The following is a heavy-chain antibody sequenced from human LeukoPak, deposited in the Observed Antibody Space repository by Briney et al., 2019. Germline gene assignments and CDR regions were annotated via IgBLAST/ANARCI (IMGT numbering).Heavy chain of an antibody. J-gene: IGHJ4*03. CDR1: GGSFSGYY. CDR2: INHSGST. Sequence: SETLSLTCAVYGGSFSGYYWSWIRQPPGKGLEWIGEINHSGSTNYNPSLKSRVTISVDTSKNQFSLKLSSVTAADTAVYYCARGGDYDSSGYYYAAFDYWGQGTTVTVSS. CDR3: ARGGDYDSSGYYYAAFDY. D-gene: IGHD3-22*01. V-gene: IGHV4-34*01.